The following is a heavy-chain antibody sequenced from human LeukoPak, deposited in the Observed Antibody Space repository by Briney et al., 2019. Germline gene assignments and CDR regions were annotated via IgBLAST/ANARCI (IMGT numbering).Heavy chain of an antibody. CDR3: ARPTHYGSGSYSFDY. D-gene: IGHD3-10*01. CDR2: ISGNGGTI. V-gene: IGHV3-64*01. J-gene: IGHJ4*02. CDR1: GFTFSKWT. Sequence: GGSLRLSCAASGFTFSKWTMHWVRQAPGKGLEYVSSISGNGGTIHYANSVKGRFTISRDNSKNTLYLQMGSLRAEDTAVYYCARPTHYGSGSYSFDYWGQGTLVTVSS.